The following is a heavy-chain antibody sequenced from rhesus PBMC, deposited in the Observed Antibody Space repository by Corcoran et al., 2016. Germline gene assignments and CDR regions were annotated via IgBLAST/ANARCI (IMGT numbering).Heavy chain of an antibody. CDR1: GFTFYDYA. CDR2: ISWSGGST. D-gene: IGHD4-29*01. CDR3: AAEGDYGSSFDY. Sequence: EVQLVESGGGLVQPGGSLRLSCAASGFTFYDYAIHWVRQAPWKGLEWVSGISWSGGSTYYADSVKGQFTISRDNAKNSLYLQMGSLRAEDTALYYCAAEGDYGSSFDYWGQGVLVTVSS. J-gene: IGHJ4*01. V-gene: IGHV3-201*01.